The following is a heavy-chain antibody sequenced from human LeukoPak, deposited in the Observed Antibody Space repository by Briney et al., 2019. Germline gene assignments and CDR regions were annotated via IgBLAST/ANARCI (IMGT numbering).Heavy chain of an antibody. V-gene: IGHV4-30-4*08. Sequence: SETLSLTCTFSGGSISSAVYYLSWIRQHPGKGLEWIGYIYYSGRTYYNPSLKSRVTISVDTSKNECSLKLSSVTAAATAVYYCARRGRKAIWFDPWGQGTLVTVSS. CDR1: GGSISSAVYY. CDR3: ARRGRKAIWFDP. D-gene: IGHD3-10*01. CDR2: IYYSGRT. J-gene: IGHJ5*02.